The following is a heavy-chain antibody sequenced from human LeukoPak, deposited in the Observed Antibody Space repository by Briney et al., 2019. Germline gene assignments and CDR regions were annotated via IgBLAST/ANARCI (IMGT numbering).Heavy chain of an antibody. CDR3: AKNGYYDSSGCYTLDAFDI. CDR2: IYYSGST. CDR1: GGSISSYY. V-gene: IGHV4-59*01. Sequence: SETLSLTCTVSGGSISSYYWSWIRQPPGKGLEWIGYIYYSGSTNYNPSLKSRVTISVDTSKNQFSLKLSSVTAADTAVYYCAKNGYYDSSGCYTLDAFDIWGQGTMVTVSS. D-gene: IGHD3-22*01. J-gene: IGHJ3*02.